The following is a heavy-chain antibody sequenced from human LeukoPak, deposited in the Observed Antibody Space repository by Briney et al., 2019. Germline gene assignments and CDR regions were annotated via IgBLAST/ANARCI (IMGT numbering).Heavy chain of an antibody. CDR3: ARAVGDYYDSSANDAFDI. D-gene: IGHD3-22*01. V-gene: IGHV4-61*02. J-gene: IGHJ3*02. Sequence: TLSLTCTVSGGSISRGSYYWSWIRQPAGKGLEWIGRIYTSGSTNYNPSLKSRVTISVDTSKNQFSLKLSSVTAADTAVYYCARAVGDYYDSSANDAFDIWGQGTMVTVSS. CDR1: GGSISRGSYY. CDR2: IYTSGST.